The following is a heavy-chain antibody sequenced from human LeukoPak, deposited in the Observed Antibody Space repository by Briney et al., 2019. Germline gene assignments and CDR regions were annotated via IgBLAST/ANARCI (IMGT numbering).Heavy chain of an antibody. CDR1: GYTFIGYY. D-gene: IGHD5-12*01. V-gene: IGHV1-2*02. CDR3: ASAYTGFEAFDY. CDR2: INPNSGGT. J-gene: IGHJ4*02. Sequence: ASVKVSCKASGYTFIGYYMHWVRQAPGQGLEWMGWINPNSGGTNYAQKFQDRVTMTRDTSISTAYMELSRLRSDDMAMYFCASAYTGFEAFDYWGQGTLVTVSS.